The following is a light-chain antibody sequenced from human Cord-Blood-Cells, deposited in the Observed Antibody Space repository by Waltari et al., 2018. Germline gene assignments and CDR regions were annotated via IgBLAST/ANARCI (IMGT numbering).Light chain of an antibody. J-gene: IGLJ3*02. CDR3: CSYAGSYTWV. CDR1: SSDVGGYNH. CDR2: DVS. Sequence: QSALTQPRSVSGSPGQSVTISCPGTSSDVGGYNHVSWYQQHPGTAPKLMIYDVSKRPSGVPDRFSGSKSGNTASLTISGLQAEDEADYYCCSYAGSYTWVFGGGTKLTVL. V-gene: IGLV2-11*01.